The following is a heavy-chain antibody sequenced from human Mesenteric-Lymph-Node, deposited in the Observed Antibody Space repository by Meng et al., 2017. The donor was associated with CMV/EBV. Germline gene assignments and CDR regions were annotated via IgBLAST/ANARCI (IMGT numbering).Heavy chain of an antibody. D-gene: IGHD2-2*01. CDR2: ISSSSSYI. V-gene: IGHV3-21*01. CDR1: GFTFSSYS. J-gene: IGHJ3*02. CDR3: ARTDIVVVPAASNDAFDI. Sequence: GESLKISCAASGFTFSSYSMNWVRQAPGKGLEWVSSISSSSSYIYYADSVKGRFTISRDNAKNSLYLQMNSLRAEDTAVYYCARTDIVVVPAASNDAFDIWGQGTMVTVSS.